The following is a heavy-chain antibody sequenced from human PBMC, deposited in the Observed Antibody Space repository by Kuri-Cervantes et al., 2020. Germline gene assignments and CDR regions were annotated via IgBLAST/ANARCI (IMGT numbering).Heavy chain of an antibody. CDR1: GFTFSSYW. J-gene: IGHJ4*02. Sequence: GESLKISCVASGFTFSSYWMNWVRQAPGKGLEWVSAISGSGGSTYYADSVKGRFTISRDNSKNTLYLQMNSLRAEDTAVYYCARGHDYWGQGTLVTVSS. CDR2: ISGSGGST. V-gene: IGHV3-23*01. CDR3: ARGHDY.